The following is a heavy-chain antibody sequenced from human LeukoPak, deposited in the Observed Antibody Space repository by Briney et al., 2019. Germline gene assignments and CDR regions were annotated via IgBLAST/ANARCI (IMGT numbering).Heavy chain of an antibody. V-gene: IGHV3-11*01. CDR1: GFTFSDYY. CDR3: AKSFLAQEDGFHYPYFDY. Sequence: GGSLRLSCAASGFTFSDYYMTWIRQAPGKGLEWVSHVSESGGTMYYTDSVKGRFTISRDNAKNSLYLQMSSLRADDTAVYYCAKSFLAQEDGFHYPYFDYWGQGTLVAVSP. J-gene: IGHJ4*02. CDR2: VSESGGTM. D-gene: IGHD5-24*01.